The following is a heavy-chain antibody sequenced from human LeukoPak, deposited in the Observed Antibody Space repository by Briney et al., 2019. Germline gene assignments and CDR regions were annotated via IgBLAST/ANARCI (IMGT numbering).Heavy chain of an antibody. V-gene: IGHV5-51*01. Sequence: GESLKISCKGSGYSFTSYWIGWERQMPGKGLEWMGIIYPGDSDTRYSPSFQGQVTISADKSISTAYLQWSSLKASDTAMYYCARRPHVGGYSGYDEAYYFDYWGQGTLVTVSS. CDR3: ARRPHVGGYSGYDEAYYFDY. J-gene: IGHJ4*02. CDR2: IYPGDSDT. CDR1: GYSFTSYW. D-gene: IGHD5-12*01.